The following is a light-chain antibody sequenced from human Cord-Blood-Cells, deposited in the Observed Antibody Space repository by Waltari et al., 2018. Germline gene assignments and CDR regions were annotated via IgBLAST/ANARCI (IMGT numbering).Light chain of an antibody. CDR2: DVS. J-gene: IGLJ3*02. CDR3: SSYTSSSTNWV. Sequence: QSALTQPASVSGSPGQSITFSCTGTSSDVGGYNYVSWYQQHPGKAPKLMIYDVSKRPSGVSNRFSGSKSGNTASLTISGLQAEDEADYYCSSYTSSSTNWVFGGGTKLTVL. V-gene: IGLV2-14*01. CDR1: SSDVGGYNY.